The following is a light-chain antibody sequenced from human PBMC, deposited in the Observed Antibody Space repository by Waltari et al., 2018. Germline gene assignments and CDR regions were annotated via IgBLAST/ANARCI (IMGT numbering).Light chain of an antibody. J-gene: IGKJ4*01. CDR2: LTS. V-gene: IGKV2-28*01. CDR1: QSLLHSNGYNY. CDR3: MQCRQSPLT. Sequence: DIELTQSPLSLPVTPGEPASTPCRSSQSLLHSNGYNYLDWYLQKPGPSPQLLLFLTSPRAAGVPERFSGSGSGTDFTVKITRVEAEDVGVYFCMQCRQSPLTFGGGTKREIK.